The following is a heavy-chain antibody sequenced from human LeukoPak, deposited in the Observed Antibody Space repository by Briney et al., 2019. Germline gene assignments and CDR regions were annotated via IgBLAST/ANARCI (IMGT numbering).Heavy chain of an antibody. CDR3: ARGSSGWSAGYYYGMDV. V-gene: IGHV3-21*01. J-gene: IGHJ6*02. D-gene: IGHD6-19*01. CDR2: ISSSSSYI. CDR1: GFTFSSYS. Sequence: PGGSLRLSCAASGFTFSSYSMNWVRQAPGKGPEWVSSISSSSSYIYYADSVKGRFTISRDNAKNSLYLQMNSLRAEDTAVYYCARGSSGWSAGYYYGMDVWGQGTTVTVSS.